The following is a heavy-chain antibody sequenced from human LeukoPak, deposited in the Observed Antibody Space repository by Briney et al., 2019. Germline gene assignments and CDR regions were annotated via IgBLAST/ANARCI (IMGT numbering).Heavy chain of an antibody. D-gene: IGHD3-10*01. Sequence: SETLSLTCTVSGGSISSSSYYWGWIRQPPGKGLEWIGYIYHSGSTYYNPSLKSRVTISVDTSKNQFSLKLSSVTAADTAVYYCARDHGGYYGSGSYCDYWGQGTLVTVSS. CDR2: IYHSGST. CDR3: ARDHGGYYGSGSYCDY. CDR1: GGSISSSSYY. V-gene: IGHV4-31*03. J-gene: IGHJ4*02.